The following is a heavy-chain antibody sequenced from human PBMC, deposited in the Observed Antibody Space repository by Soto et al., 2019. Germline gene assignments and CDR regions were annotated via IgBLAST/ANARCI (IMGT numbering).Heavy chain of an antibody. V-gene: IGHV4-30-4*01. Sequence: SETLSLTCTVSGGSISSGDYYWSWIRQPPGKGLEWIGYIYYSGSTYCNPSLKSRVTISVDTSKNQFSLKLSSVTAADTAVYYCARVLRGGYDVDYWGQGTLVTVSS. CDR1: GGSISSGDYY. CDR3: ARVLRGGYDVDY. J-gene: IGHJ4*02. D-gene: IGHD5-12*01. CDR2: IYYSGST.